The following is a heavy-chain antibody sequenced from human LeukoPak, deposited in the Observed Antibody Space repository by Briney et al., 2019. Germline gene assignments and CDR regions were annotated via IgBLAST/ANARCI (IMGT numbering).Heavy chain of an antibody. V-gene: IGHV3-9*01. D-gene: IGHD4-23*01. J-gene: IGHJ4*02. CDR3: AREGVTVVTRYLDY. Sequence: RAGGSLRLSCAASGFTFDDYAMHWVRQAPGKGLEWVSGISWNSGSIGYADSVKGRFTISRDNAKNSLYLQMNSLRAEDTAVYYCAREGVTVVTRYLDYWGQGTLVTVSS. CDR1: GFTFDDYA. CDR2: ISWNSGSI.